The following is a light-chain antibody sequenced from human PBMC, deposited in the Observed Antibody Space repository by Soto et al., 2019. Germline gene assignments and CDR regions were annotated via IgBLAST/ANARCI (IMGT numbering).Light chain of an antibody. Sequence: QSALTQPRSVSGSPGQSVTISCTGTSNDVGGYNYVSWYQQHPGKAPKLLISDVNKPPSGVPDRFSGSKPVNTASLIISGLPAEDEADDYYCLYAGSATWVFGGGTKLTVL. CDR1: SNDVGGYNY. CDR2: DVN. J-gene: IGLJ3*02. CDR3: CLYAGSATWV. V-gene: IGLV2-11*01.